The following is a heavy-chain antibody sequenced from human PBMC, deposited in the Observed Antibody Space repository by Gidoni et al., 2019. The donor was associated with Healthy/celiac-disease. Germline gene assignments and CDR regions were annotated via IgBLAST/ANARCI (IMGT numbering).Heavy chain of an antibody. CDR1: GFTFSSYA. V-gene: IGHV3-23*01. CDR2: ISGSGGST. J-gene: IGHJ3*02. D-gene: IGHD3-22*01. Sequence: EVQLLESGGGLVQPGGSLRLSCAASGFTFSSYAMSWVRQAPGKGLEWVSAISGSGGSTYYADSVKGRFTISRDNSKNTLYLQMNSLRAEDTAVYYCAKDRDYYDSSGYFDDAFDIWGQGTMVTVSS. CDR3: AKDRDYYDSSGYFDDAFDI.